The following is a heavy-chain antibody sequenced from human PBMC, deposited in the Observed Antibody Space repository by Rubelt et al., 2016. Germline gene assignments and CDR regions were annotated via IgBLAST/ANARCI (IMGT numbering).Heavy chain of an antibody. CDR2: IKQDVSEK. V-gene: IGHV3-7*01. Sequence: VQLVESGGGLVQPGGSLRLSCAASGFTFSSHWMSWVRQAPGKGLEWGANIKQDVSEKYSVESVKGRFTISRDNAKNSLYLEMNSLRVEDSAVYYCTRSLDYWGPGTLVTVSS. CDR1: GFTFSSHW. CDR3: TRSLDY. J-gene: IGHJ4*02.